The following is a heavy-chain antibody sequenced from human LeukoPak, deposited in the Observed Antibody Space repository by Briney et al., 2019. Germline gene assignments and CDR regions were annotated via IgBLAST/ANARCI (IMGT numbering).Heavy chain of an antibody. CDR2: ISNDGSSE. CDR3: AREGGTYYFPIYSFDC. D-gene: IGHD2/OR15-2a*01. CDR1: GFTFSGCA. Sequence: PGGSLRLSCVASGFTFSGCAMHWVRQAPGKGLEWVAVISNDGSSEYYADSVKGRFTISRDNSKNTLHLQMNSLRAEDTAVYYCAREGGTYYFPIYSFDCWGQGTLVTVSS. V-gene: IGHV3-30*04. J-gene: IGHJ4*02.